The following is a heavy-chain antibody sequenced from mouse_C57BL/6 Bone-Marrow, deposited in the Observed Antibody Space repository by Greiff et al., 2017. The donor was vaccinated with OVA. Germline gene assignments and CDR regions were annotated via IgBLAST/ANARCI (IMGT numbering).Heavy chain of an antibody. Sequence: EVQLQESGGGLVKPGGSLKLSCAASGFTFSDYGMHWVRQAPEKGLELVAYISSGSSTIYYADTVKGRFTISRDNAKNTLFLQMTSLRSEDTAMYYCARDYYGSSPYYAMDYWGQGTSVTVSS. D-gene: IGHD1-1*01. V-gene: IGHV5-17*01. CDR1: GFTFSDYG. CDR3: ARDYYGSSPYYAMDY. CDR2: ISSGSSTI. J-gene: IGHJ4*01.